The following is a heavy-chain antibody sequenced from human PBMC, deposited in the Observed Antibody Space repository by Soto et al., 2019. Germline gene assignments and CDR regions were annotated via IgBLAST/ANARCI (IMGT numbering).Heavy chain of an antibody. J-gene: IGHJ4*02. CDR3: ATRAGAPAE. D-gene: IGHD3-10*01. V-gene: IGHV3-7*01. CDR1: GFSFNTYW. Sequence: EVQLVESGGGLVQPGGSLRLSCAASGFSFNTYWMSWIRQAPGKGLEWVANINEYGNKQNYVDSVRGRFTISRDNAKTSVHLQMNSLRVEDTAVYYCATRAGAPAEWGQGTLVTVSS. CDR2: INEYGNKQ.